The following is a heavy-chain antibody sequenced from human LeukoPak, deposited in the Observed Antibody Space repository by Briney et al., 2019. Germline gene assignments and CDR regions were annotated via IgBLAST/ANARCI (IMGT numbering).Heavy chain of an antibody. D-gene: IGHD6-13*01. CDR1: GGSFSGYY. CDR2: INHSGST. Sequence: SETLSLTCAVYGGSFSGYYWSWIRQPPGKGLEWIGEINHSGSTNYNPSLKSRVTMSVDTSKNQFSLKLSSVTAADTAVYYCARDRSIAAVLYDYWGQGTLVTVSS. J-gene: IGHJ4*02. V-gene: IGHV4-34*01. CDR3: ARDRSIAAVLYDY.